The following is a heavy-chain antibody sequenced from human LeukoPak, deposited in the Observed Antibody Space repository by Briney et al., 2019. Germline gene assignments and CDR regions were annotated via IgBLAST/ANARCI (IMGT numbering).Heavy chain of an antibody. CDR3: ARATYYYDSSGYYPSNFDY. D-gene: IGHD3-22*01. V-gene: IGHV4-34*01. Sequence: SETLSLTCAVYGGSFSGYYWSWIRQPPGKGLEWIGEINHSGSTNYNPSLKSRVTISVDTSKNQFSLKLSSVTAADTAVYCCARATYYYDSSGYYPSNFDYWGQGTLVTVSS. CDR2: INHSGST. CDR1: GGSFSGYY. J-gene: IGHJ4*02.